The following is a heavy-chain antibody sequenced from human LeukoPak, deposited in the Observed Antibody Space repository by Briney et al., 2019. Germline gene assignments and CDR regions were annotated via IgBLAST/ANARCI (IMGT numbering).Heavy chain of an antibody. D-gene: IGHD5-12*01. J-gene: IGHJ4*02. CDR1: GFSLSGYW. CDR3: ARGGYSFDY. V-gene: IGHV3-7*01. CDR2: LHADGNEK. Sequence: GGSLRLSCATSGFSLSGYWMSWVRQAPGKGPEWVARLHADGNEKYYVDSMKGRFTISRDNAKNSLYLQMNSLRVEDTAVYYCARGGYSFDYLGQGTLVTVSS.